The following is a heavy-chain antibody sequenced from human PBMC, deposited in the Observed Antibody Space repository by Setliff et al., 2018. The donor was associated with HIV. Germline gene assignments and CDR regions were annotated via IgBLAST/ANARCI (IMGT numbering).Heavy chain of an antibody. CDR2: INPSSGST. J-gene: IGHJ6*03. CDR1: GYTFTSYY. V-gene: IGHV1-46*01. CDR3: ARGPGAAVYYYYMDV. D-gene: IGHD1-26*01. Sequence: ASVKVSCKASGYTFTSYYMHWVRQAPGQGLEWMGIINPSSGSTTYAQKFQGRVTMTRDTSTSTVYMELSSLRSEDTAVYYCARGPGAAVYYYYMDVWGKGTTVTVSS.